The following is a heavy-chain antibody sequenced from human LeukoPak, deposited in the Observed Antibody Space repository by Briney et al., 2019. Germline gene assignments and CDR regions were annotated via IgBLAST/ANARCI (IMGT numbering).Heavy chain of an antibody. J-gene: IGHJ2*01. Sequence: PSETLSLTCAVYGGSFSGYYWTWIRQPPGKGLEWIGEINHSGSTNYNPSPKSRVTISVDTSKNQFSLKLSSVTAADTAVYYCARALGIVVVPAAILYWYFDLWGRGTLVTVSS. CDR2: INHSGST. CDR3: ARALGIVVVPAAILYWYFDL. CDR1: GGSFSGYY. V-gene: IGHV4-34*01. D-gene: IGHD2-2*03.